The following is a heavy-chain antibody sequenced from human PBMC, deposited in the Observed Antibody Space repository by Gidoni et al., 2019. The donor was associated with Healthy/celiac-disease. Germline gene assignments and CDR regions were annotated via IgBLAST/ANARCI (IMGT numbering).Heavy chain of an antibody. CDR1: GGSFSSYA. CDR2: IIPIFGTA. D-gene: IGHD2-15*01. Sequence: QVQLVQAGAEVKKPGSSVKVSCKASGGSFSSYAISWVRQAPGQGLEWMGGIIPIFGTANYAQKFQGRVTITADESTSTAYMELSSLRSEDTAVYYCAGVDRVCSGGSCYSGILDYWGQGTLVTVSS. CDR3: AGVDRVCSGGSCYSGILDY. V-gene: IGHV1-69*01. J-gene: IGHJ4*02.